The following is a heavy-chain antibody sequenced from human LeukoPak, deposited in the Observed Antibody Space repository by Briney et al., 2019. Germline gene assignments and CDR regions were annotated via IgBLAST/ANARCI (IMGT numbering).Heavy chain of an antibody. J-gene: IGHJ4*02. Sequence: ESSETLSLTCTVSGGSISSYYWSWIRQPPGKGLEWIGYIYYSGSTNYNPSLKSRVTISVDTSKNQFSLKLSSVTAADTAVYYCAREGAVAGHFDYWGQGTLVTVSS. CDR2: IYYSGST. V-gene: IGHV4-59*01. CDR1: GGSISSYY. D-gene: IGHD6-19*01. CDR3: AREGAVAGHFDY.